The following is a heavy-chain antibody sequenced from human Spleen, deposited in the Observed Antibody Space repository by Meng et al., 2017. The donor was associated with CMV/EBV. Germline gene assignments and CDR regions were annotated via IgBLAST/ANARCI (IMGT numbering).Heavy chain of an antibody. V-gene: IGHV2-5*02. CDR1: GFSLSTSGVG. Sequence: QITLKESGPTLVKPTHTLTLTCTFSGFSLSTSGVGVGWSRQPPGKALEWLALIYWDDDKRYSPSLKSRLTITKDTSKNQVVLTMTNMDPVDTATYYCAHSEGAWWELLNYFDYWGQGTLVTVSS. D-gene: IGHD2-15*01. CDR3: AHSEGAWWELLNYFDY. CDR2: IYWDDDK. J-gene: IGHJ4*02.